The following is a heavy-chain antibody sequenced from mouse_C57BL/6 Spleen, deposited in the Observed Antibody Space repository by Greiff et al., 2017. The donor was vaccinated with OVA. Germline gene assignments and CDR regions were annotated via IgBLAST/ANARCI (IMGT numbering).Heavy chain of an antibody. CDR3: ARDRITTVDYAMDY. J-gene: IGHJ4*01. CDR2: ISDGGSYT. D-gene: IGHD1-1*01. V-gene: IGHV5-4*01. Sequence: EVHLVESGGGLVKPGGSLKLSCAASGFTFSSYAMSWVRQTPEKRLEWVATISDGGSYTYYPDNVKGRFTISRDNAKNNLYLQMSHLKSEDTAMYYCARDRITTVDYAMDYWGQGTSVTVSS. CDR1: GFTFSSYA.